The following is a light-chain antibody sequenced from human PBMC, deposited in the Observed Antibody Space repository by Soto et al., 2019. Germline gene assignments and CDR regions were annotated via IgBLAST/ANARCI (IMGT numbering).Light chain of an antibody. Sequence: IGVTQSAGTLSLSPGERATLACRASQGLXSSYLAWYPQKPGQAPRLLXYGASSRATGIPDRLSGSGSGTDFTLPISRMEPEDFAVYYCQQYGSATLTFGGGTKVDIK. CDR1: QGLXSSY. CDR3: QQYGSATLT. V-gene: IGKV3-20*01. CDR2: GAS. J-gene: IGKJ4*01.